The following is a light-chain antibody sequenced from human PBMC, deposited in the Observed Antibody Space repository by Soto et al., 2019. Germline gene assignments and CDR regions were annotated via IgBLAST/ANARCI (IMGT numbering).Light chain of an antibody. CDR3: SSYTSSTTVV. Sequence: QSALTQPASVSGSPGQSITISCTGTSSDVGGYNYVSWYQHHPGKAPKLMIYDVSNRPSGVSNRFSGSKSGNTASLTISGLQAEDEADYYCSSYTSSTTVVFGGGTKVTVL. J-gene: IGLJ2*01. CDR2: DVS. CDR1: SSDVGGYNY. V-gene: IGLV2-14*03.